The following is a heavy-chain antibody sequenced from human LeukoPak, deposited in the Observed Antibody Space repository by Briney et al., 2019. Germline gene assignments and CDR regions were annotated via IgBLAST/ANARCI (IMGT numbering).Heavy chain of an antibody. D-gene: IGHD1-14*01. CDR3: ARGPHHFYGMDV. CDR1: GYTFSTYT. V-gene: IGHV1-18*04. J-gene: IGHJ6*02. Sequence: GASVKVSCKASGYTFSTYTVSWVRQAPGQGLEWLGWISAYNGNTYYAQRLQGRVTMTTDTSTTTDYMELKSLTSDDTAVYFCARGPHHFYGMDVWGQGTTVTVSS. CDR2: ISAYNGNT.